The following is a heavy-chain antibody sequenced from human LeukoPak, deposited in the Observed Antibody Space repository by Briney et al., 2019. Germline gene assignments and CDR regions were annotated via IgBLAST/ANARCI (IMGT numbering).Heavy chain of an antibody. D-gene: IGHD1-14*01. J-gene: IGHJ3*02. V-gene: IGHV5-51*01. Sequence: GESLKISCKGSGYSFTSYSIGWVRQMPGKGLEWMGIIYPGDSDTRYSPSFQGQVTISADKSISTAYLQWSSLKASDTAMYYCARYIPGVQTAIDAFDIWGQGTMVTVSS. CDR2: IYPGDSDT. CDR1: GYSFTSYS. CDR3: ARYIPGVQTAIDAFDI.